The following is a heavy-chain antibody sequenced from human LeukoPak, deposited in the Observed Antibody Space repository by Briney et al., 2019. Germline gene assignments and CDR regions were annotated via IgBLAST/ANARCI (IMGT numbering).Heavy chain of an antibody. CDR1: GFTFSSYA. Sequence: PGGSLRLSCAASGFTFSSYAMSWVRQAPGKGLEWVSAISGSGGSTYYADSVKGRFTISRDNSKNTLYLQMSSLRAEDTAVYYCAKDPQYSSGWSPFWYWGQGTLVTVSS. V-gene: IGHV3-23*01. CDR2: ISGSGGST. J-gene: IGHJ4*02. CDR3: AKDPQYSSGWSPFWY. D-gene: IGHD6-19*01.